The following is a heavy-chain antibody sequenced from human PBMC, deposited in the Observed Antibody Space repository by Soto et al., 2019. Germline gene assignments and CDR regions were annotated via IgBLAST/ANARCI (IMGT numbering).Heavy chain of an antibody. J-gene: IGHJ4*02. CDR2: INPSGGST. CDR1: GYTFTSYY. Sequence: ASVKVSCKASGYTFTSYYMHWVRQAPGQGLEWMGIINPSGGSTSYAQKSQGRVTMTRDTSTSTVYMELSSLRSEDTAVYYCAIDSTYYYGSGSYFDYWGQGTLVTVSS. V-gene: IGHV1-46*01. D-gene: IGHD3-10*01. CDR3: AIDSTYYYGSGSYFDY.